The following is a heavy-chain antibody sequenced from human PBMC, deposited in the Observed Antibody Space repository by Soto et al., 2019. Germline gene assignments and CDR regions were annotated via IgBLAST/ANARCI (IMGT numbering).Heavy chain of an antibody. CDR2: ISTYNGNT. Sequence: ASVKVSCKASGYTFTSYGISWVRQAPGQGLEWMGWISTYNGNTNYAQKLQGRVTMTTDTSTSTAYMGLRSLRSDDTAVYYCARSHYYDSSGYPLGDYWGQGTLVTVSS. CDR1: GYTFTSYG. CDR3: ARSHYYDSSGYPLGDY. V-gene: IGHV1-18*01. D-gene: IGHD3-22*01. J-gene: IGHJ4*02.